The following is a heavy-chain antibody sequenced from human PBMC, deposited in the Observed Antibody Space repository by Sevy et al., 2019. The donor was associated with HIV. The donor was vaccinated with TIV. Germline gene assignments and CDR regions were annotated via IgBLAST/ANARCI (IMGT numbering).Heavy chain of an antibody. CDR1: GFTFNSYT. D-gene: IGHD3-10*01. CDR3: ARPYGSGSREAFDL. Sequence: GGSLRLSCAASGFTFNSYTVNWVRQAPGKGLEWVSSVSFASNYIYYADSVRGRFTISRDNAKNSLYLQMNSLRAEDTAVYYCARPYGSGSREAFDLWGQGTMVTVSS. J-gene: IGHJ3*01. V-gene: IGHV3-21*01. CDR2: VSFASNYI.